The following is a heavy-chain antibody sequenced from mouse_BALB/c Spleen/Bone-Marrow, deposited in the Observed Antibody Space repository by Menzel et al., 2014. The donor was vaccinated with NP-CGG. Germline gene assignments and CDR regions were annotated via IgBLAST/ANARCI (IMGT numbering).Heavy chain of an antibody. Sequence: VQLKESGAELVMPGASVKMSCKASGYTFTDYWMHWVKQRPGQGLEWIGAIDTSDSYTSYNQKFKGKATLTVDESSSTAYMQLSSLTSEDSAVYYCARRGVYYYGSFDYWGQGTTLTVSS. CDR2: IDTSDSYT. CDR3: ARRGVYYYGSFDY. V-gene: IGHV1-69*01. CDR1: GYTFTDYW. J-gene: IGHJ2*01. D-gene: IGHD1-1*01.